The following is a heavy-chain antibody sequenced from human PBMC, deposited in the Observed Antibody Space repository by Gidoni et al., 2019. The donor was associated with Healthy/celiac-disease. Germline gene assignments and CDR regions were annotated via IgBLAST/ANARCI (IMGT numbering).Heavy chain of an antibody. CDR3: ARDLGDIY. J-gene: IGHJ4*02. CDR2: ISSSSSYI. V-gene: IGHV3-21*01. Sequence: EVQLVESGGGLLKPGGSLRLSCAASGFTFSSYSRNWVRQAPGKGLGWVSYISSSSSYINYANAVKGRFTISRDNAKNSLYLQMNSLRAEDTAVYYCARDLGDIYWGQGTLVTVSS. D-gene: IGHD2-21*01. CDR1: GFTFSSYS.